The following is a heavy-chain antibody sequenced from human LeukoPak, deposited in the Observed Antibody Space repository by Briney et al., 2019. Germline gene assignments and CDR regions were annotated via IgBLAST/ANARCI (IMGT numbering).Heavy chain of an antibody. J-gene: IGHJ4*02. D-gene: IGHD3-22*01. Sequence: PVASVKVSCKASGYTFTGYYMHWVRQAPGQGLEWMGWINPNSGGTNYAQKFQGRVTMTRDTSISTAYMELSRLRSDDTAVYYCARADDSSGYYDYFDYWGQGTLVTVSS. CDR3: ARADDSSGYYDYFDY. V-gene: IGHV1-2*02. CDR2: INPNSGGT. CDR1: GYTFTGYY.